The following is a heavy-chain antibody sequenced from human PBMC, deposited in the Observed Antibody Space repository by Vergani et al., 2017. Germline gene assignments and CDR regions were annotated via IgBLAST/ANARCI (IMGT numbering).Heavy chain of an antibody. J-gene: IGHJ5*02. D-gene: IGHD1-7*01. CDR3: ARHRGVELRGTPGWFDP. CDR2: TYYRSKWYN. Sequence: QVQLQQSGPGLVKPSQTLSLTCAISGDSVSSNSAAWNWIRQSPSRGLEWLGRTYYRSKWYNDYAVSVKSRITINPDTSKNQFSLQLNSVTAADTAVYYCARHRGVELRGTPGWFDPWGQGTLVTVSS. CDR1: GDSVSSNSAA. V-gene: IGHV6-1*01.